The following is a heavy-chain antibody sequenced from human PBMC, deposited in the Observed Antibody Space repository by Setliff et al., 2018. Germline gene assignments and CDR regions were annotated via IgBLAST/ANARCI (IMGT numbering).Heavy chain of an antibody. J-gene: IGHJ3*02. CDR3: ARSGYDLLTGSINDAFDI. CDR1: GYTFTSYG. Sequence: GASVKVSCKASGYTFTSYGFSWVRQAPGQRLEWMGWINVGNGNTKYSQKFQGRVTITRDTSASTAYMELSSLRSEDTAVYYCARSGYDLLTGSINDAFDIWGQGTMVTVSS. CDR2: INVGNGNT. V-gene: IGHV1-3*01. D-gene: IGHD3-9*01.